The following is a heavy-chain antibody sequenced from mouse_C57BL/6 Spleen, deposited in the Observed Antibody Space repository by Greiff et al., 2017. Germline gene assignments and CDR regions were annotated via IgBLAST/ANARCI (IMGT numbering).Heavy chain of an antibody. Sequence: ESGPGLVKPSQSLSLTCSVTGYSITSGYYWNWIRQFPGNKLEWMGYISYDGSNNYNPSLKNRISITRDTSKNQFFLKLNSVTTEDTATYYCARGGNGNFDYWGQGTTLTVSS. CDR2: ISYDGSN. J-gene: IGHJ2*01. CDR3: ARGGNGNFDY. V-gene: IGHV3-6*01. CDR1: GYSITSGYY.